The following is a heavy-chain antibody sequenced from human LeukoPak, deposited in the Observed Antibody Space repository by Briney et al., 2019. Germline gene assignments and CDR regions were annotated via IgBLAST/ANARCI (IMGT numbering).Heavy chain of an antibody. CDR1: GFSIENDW. Sequence: GGSLRLSCAASGFSIENDWMSWVRQAPGKGLEWVGRVRSYNAGGTTHYAAPVKGRFIISRDDSKNMLYLQMDSLKTEDTAVYYCTLIQGWGAGSYFLDYWGQGALVTVSS. J-gene: IGHJ4*02. CDR2: VRSYNAGGTT. V-gene: IGHV3-15*01. CDR3: TLIQGWGAGSYFLDY. D-gene: IGHD3-10*01.